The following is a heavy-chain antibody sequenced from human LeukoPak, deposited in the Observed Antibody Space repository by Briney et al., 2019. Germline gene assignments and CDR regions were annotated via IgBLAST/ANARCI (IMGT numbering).Heavy chain of an antibody. J-gene: IGHJ4*02. CDR2: MNPNSGNT. V-gene: IGHV1-8*01. Sequence: ASVSVSCKPSGYTFTSYDINWVRQAPGQGLEWMGWMNPNSGNTGYAQEFQGRVTMTSNTSISTAYMELSGLRSEDTAVYYCARATFTRTLVGGTSFWGQGTLVTVSS. D-gene: IGHD1-26*01. CDR3: ARATFTRTLVGGTSF. CDR1: GYTFTSYD.